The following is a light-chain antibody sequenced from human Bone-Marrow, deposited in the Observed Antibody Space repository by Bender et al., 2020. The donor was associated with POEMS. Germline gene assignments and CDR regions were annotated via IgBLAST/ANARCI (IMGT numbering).Light chain of an antibody. CDR1: SSDVGGYNY. Sequence: QSALTQPPSASGSPGQSVAISCTGTSSDVGGYNYVSWYQQHPDKAPKLMIYEVNKRPSGVPDRFSGSKSGNTASLTVSGLQAEDEADYYCSSYAANNRVFGGGTKLTVL. CDR2: EVN. J-gene: IGLJ3*02. V-gene: IGLV2-8*01. CDR3: SSYAANNRV.